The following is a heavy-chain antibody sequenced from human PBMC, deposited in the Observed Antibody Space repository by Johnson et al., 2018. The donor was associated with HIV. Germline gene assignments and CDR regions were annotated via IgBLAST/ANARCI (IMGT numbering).Heavy chain of an antibody. Sequence: QVQVVESGGGVVQPGGSLRLSCAASGFTFSSYGMHWVRQAPGKGLEWVAFIRYDGSNKYYADSVQGRFTISRDNAKNSLYLQMNSLRAEDTALYYCARGFLVGLPFDIGGQGTMVTVSS. CDR1: GFTFSSYG. CDR3: ARGFLVGLPFDI. J-gene: IGHJ3*02. CDR2: IRYDGSNK. D-gene: IGHD1-26*01. V-gene: IGHV3-30*02.